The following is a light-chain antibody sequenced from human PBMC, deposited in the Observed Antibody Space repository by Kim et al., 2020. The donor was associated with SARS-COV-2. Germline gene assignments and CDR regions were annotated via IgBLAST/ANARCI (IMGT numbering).Light chain of an antibody. V-gene: IGLV3-1*01. J-gene: IGLJ2*01. CDR2: QDS. CDR1: KLGDKY. Sequence: PGQTASITCSGDKLGDKYACWYQQKPGQSPVLVIYQDSKRPSGIPERFSGSNSGNTATLTISGTQALDEADYYCQAWDSSTANVVFGGGTQLTVL. CDR3: QAWDSSTANVV.